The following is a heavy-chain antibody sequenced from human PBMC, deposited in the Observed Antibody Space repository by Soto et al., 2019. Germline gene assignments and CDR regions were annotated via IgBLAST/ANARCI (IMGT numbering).Heavy chain of an antibody. Sequence: PSETLSLTCTVSGGSISSSSYYWGWIRQPPGKGLEWIGSIYYSGSTYYNPSLKSRVTISVDTSKNQFSLKLSSVTAADTAVYYCARLSSSSWFVRFDPWGQGTLVTVSS. J-gene: IGHJ5*02. V-gene: IGHV4-39*01. CDR1: GGSISSSSYY. CDR3: ARLSSSSWFVRFDP. D-gene: IGHD6-13*01. CDR2: IYYSGST.